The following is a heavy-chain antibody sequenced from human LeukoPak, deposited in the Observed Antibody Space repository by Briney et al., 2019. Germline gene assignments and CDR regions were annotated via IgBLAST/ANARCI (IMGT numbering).Heavy chain of an antibody. V-gene: IGHV1-18*01. CDR3: ARESGSYYYYGMDV. J-gene: IGHJ6*02. CDR1: GYTFTSYG. D-gene: IGHD1-26*01. CDR2: ISAYNGNT. Sequence: ASVKVSCKASGYTFTSYGISCVRQAPGQGLEWTGWISAYNGNTNYAQKLQGRVTMTTDTSTSTAYMELRSLRSDNTAVYYCARESGSYYYYGMDVWGQGTTVTVSS.